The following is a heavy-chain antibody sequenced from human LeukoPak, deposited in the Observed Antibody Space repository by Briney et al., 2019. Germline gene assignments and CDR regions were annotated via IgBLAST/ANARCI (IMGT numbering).Heavy chain of an antibody. J-gene: IGHJ6*03. CDR3: ANGYCTNGVCYPYYYYYMDV. CDR2: ISYDGSNQ. CDR1: GFTLSSYS. Sequence: GGSLRLSCAASGFTLSSYSMNWVRQASGKGLEWVAVISYDGSNQYYADSVKGRFTISRDNSKNTLYLQMNSLRAEDTAVYYCANGYCTNGVCYPYYYYYMDVWGKGTTVTVSS. V-gene: IGHV3-30*18. D-gene: IGHD2-8*01.